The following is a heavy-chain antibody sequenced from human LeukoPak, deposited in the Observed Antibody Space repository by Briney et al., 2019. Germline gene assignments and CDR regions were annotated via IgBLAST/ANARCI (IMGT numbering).Heavy chain of an antibody. J-gene: IGHJ6*02. CDR1: GGSTSSYY. D-gene: IGHD1-26*01. Sequence: SETLSLTCTVSGGSTSSYYWSWIRQRPGKGLEWIGYIYYSGSTNYNPSLKSRITISVDTSKNQFSLKLSSVTAADTTVYYYARDTSGSYPYYYYGMDVWGQGTTVTASS. V-gene: IGHV4-59*01. CDR2: IYYSGST. CDR3: ARDTSGSYPYYYYGMDV.